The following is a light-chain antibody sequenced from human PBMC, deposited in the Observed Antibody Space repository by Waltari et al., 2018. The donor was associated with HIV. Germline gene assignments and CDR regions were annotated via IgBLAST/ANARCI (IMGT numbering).Light chain of an antibody. CDR2: ADT. J-gene: IGLJ3*02. CDR1: KLGAKY. CDR3: QAWDSTTRV. V-gene: IGLV3-1*01. Sequence: SYEVTQPPSLSVSPGQTASITCSGDKLGAKYACWYQQKPGPSPILVIYADTKRPPGIPERFSASNSGNTATLTITGTQAMDEADYYCQAWDSTTRVFGGGTKLTVL.